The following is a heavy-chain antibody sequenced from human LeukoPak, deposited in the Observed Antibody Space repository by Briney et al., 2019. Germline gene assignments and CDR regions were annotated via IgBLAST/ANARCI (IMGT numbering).Heavy chain of an antibody. Sequence: GGSLRLSCAASGFTVSSNYMSWVRQAPGKGLEWVSVIYSGGSTYYADSVKGRFTISRDNSKNTLYLQMNSLRAEDTAVYYCARDSESPYCSGGSCYPYYYYGMDVWGQGTTVTVSS. CDR1: GFTVSSNY. D-gene: IGHD2-15*01. CDR3: ARDSESPYCSGGSCYPYYYYGMDV. CDR2: IYSGGST. J-gene: IGHJ6*02. V-gene: IGHV3-66*01.